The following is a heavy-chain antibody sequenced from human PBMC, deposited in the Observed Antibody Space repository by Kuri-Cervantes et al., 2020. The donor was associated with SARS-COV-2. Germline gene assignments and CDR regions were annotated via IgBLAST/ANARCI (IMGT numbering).Heavy chain of an antibody. D-gene: IGHD6-19*01. V-gene: IGHV1-69*06. Sequence: GKVSCKASGGTFSSYAISWVRQAPGQGLEWMGGIIPIFGTANYAQKFQGRVTITADKSTSTAYMELSSLRSEDTAVYYCARDRGEQWLVSHYYYYGMDVWGQGTTVTVSS. CDR2: IIPIFGTA. CDR1: GGTFSSYA. J-gene: IGHJ6*02. CDR3: ARDRGEQWLVSHYYYYGMDV.